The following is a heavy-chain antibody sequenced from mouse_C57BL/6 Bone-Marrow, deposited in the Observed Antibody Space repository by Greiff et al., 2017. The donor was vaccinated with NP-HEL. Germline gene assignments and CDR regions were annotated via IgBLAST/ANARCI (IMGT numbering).Heavy chain of an antibody. J-gene: IGHJ3*01. D-gene: IGHD2-2*01. V-gene: IGHV1-81*01. Sequence: VKLMESGAELARPGASVKLSCKASGYTFTSYGISWVKQRTGQGLEWIGEIYPRSGNTYYNEKFKGKATLTADKSSSTAYMELRSLTSEDSAVYFCARFGGLPFAYWGQGTLVTVSA. CDR1: GYTFTSYG. CDR2: IYPRSGNT. CDR3: ARFGGLPFAY.